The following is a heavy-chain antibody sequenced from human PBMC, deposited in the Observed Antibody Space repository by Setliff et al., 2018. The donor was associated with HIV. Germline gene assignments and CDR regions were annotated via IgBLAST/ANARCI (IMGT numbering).Heavy chain of an antibody. J-gene: IGHJ4*02. Sequence: SETLSLTCTVSDASISTSNFLWGWIRQSPGKGLEWIGSSNYSSRTYYNPSLKNRVTISADTSKNHLSLKLTSLTAADTAVYYCGRLETGPATSAYGPFNSWGQGKMVTVSS. CDR1: DASISTSNFL. V-gene: IGHV4-39*02. CDR2: SNYSSRT. CDR3: GRLETGPATSAYGPFNS. D-gene: IGHD4-17*01.